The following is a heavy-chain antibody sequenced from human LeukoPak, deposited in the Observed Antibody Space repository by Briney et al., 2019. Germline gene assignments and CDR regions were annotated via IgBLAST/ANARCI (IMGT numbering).Heavy chain of an antibody. CDR2: ISGSGGST. Sequence: GGSLRLSCAASGFTFSSYAMSWVRQAPGKGLERVSAISGSGGSTYYADSVKGRFTISRDNSKNTLYLQMNSLRAEDTAVYYCAKDGAHTYGDYDHDYWGQGTLVTVSS. D-gene: IGHD4-17*01. CDR1: GFTFSSYA. CDR3: AKDGAHTYGDYDHDY. V-gene: IGHV3-23*01. J-gene: IGHJ4*02.